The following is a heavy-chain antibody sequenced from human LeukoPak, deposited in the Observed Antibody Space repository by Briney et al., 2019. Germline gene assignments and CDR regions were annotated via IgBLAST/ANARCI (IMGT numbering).Heavy chain of an antibody. CDR1: GGTFSSYA. Sequence: VASVKVSCKASGGTFSSYAISWVRQAPGQGLEWMGGIIPIFGTANYAQKFQGRVTITADESTSTAYMELSSLRSEDTAVYYCARDGGRDGYKQFDYWGQGTLVTVSS. CDR3: ARDGGRDGYKQFDY. V-gene: IGHV1-69*13. CDR2: IIPIFGTA. D-gene: IGHD5-24*01. J-gene: IGHJ4*02.